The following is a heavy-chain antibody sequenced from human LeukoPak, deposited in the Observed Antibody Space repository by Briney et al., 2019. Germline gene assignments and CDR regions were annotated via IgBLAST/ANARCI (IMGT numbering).Heavy chain of an antibody. J-gene: IGHJ2*01. D-gene: IGHD6-13*01. V-gene: IGHV4-61*02. CDR2: IYTSGST. CDR3: ARDFWGSSSLNWYLDL. CDR1: GGSISSGSYY. Sequence: SETLSLTCTVSGGSISSGSYYWSWIRQPAGKGLEWIGRIYTSGSTNYNPSLKSRVTISSDTSRDQFSLKLSSVTAADTAVYYCARDFWGSSSLNWYLDLWGRGTLVTVSS.